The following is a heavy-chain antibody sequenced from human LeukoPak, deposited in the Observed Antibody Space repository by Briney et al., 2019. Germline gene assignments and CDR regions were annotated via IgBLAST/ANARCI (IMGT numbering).Heavy chain of an antibody. CDR2: FFSGGGT. Sequence: SETLSLTCTVSGGSISSSSFYWGWIRQPPEEGLEWIGSFFSGGGTYYNPSLKSRVTISVDTSKNQFSLKMNSVTAADTAVYYCATPGYSYSRWDAFDIWGQGTMVTVSS. CDR3: ATPGYSYSRWDAFDI. D-gene: IGHD5-18*01. J-gene: IGHJ3*02. V-gene: IGHV4-39*07. CDR1: GGSISSSSFY.